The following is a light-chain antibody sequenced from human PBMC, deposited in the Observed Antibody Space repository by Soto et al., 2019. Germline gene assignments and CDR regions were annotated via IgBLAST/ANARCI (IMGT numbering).Light chain of an antibody. Sequence: QSGLTQPPSASGSPGQSVTISCTGTSSDIGAYNYVSWFQQHPGEAPKLIISEVNKRPSAVPDRFSGSKSGNTASLTVSGLQAEDEADYYCTSYGGRDNLMFGGGTKLTVL. CDR2: EVN. J-gene: IGLJ3*02. V-gene: IGLV2-8*01. CDR1: SSDIGAYNY. CDR3: TSYGGRDNLM.